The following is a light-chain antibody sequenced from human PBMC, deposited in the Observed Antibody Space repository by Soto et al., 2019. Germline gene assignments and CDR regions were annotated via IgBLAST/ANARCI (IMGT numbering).Light chain of an antibody. CDR3: MQGTHWPLT. CDR1: QSLLHSNGYNY. V-gene: IGKV2-28*01. CDR2: LGS. J-gene: IGKJ4*01. Sequence: DIVMTQSPLSLPVTPGEPASISCRSSQSLLHSNGYNYLDWYLQKPGQSPQLLIYLGSNRASGVPDRFSGSGSGTDFTLKISRVEAEDVGAYYCMQGTHWPLTFGGGTK.